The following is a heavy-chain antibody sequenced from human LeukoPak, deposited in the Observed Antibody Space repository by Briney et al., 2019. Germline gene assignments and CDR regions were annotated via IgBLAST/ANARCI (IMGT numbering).Heavy chain of an antibody. CDR3: ARDRSSSGWYTGRTGFDP. V-gene: IGHV3-21*01. CDR2: ISSSSSYI. J-gene: IGHJ5*02. CDR1: EFTFSSYS. Sequence: PGGSLRLSCAASEFTFSSYSMNWVRQAPGKGLEWVSSISSSSSYIYYADSVKGRFTISRDNAKNSLYLQMNSLRAEDTAVYYCARDRSSSGWYTGRTGFDPWGQGTLVTVSS. D-gene: IGHD6-19*01.